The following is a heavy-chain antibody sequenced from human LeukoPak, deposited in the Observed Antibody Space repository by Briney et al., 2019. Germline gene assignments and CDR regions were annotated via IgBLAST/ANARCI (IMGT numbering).Heavy chain of an antibody. Sequence: NPSETLSLTCAVYGGSFSGYYWSWIRQPPGKGLEWIGEINHSGSTNYNPSLKSRVTISVDTSKNQFSLKLSSVTAADTAVYYCARELSGYYYPYYYYGMDVWGQGTTVTVSS. CDR2: INHSGST. CDR1: GGSFSGYY. CDR3: ARELSGYYYPYYYYGMDV. D-gene: IGHD3-22*01. V-gene: IGHV4-34*01. J-gene: IGHJ6*02.